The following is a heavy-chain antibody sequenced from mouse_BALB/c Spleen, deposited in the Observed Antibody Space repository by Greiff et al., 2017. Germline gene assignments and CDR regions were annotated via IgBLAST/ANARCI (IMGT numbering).Heavy chain of an antibody. V-gene: IGHV3-2*02. CDR2: ISYSGST. D-gene: IGHD2-3*01. Sequence: EVQLQESGPGLVKPSQSLSLTCTVTGYSITSDYAWNWIRQFPGNKLEWMGYISYSGSTSYNPSLKSRISITRDTSKNQFFLQLNSVTTEDTATYYCARGPNDGYAYWGQGTLVTVSA. J-gene: IGHJ3*01. CDR1: GYSITSDYA. CDR3: ARGPNDGYAY.